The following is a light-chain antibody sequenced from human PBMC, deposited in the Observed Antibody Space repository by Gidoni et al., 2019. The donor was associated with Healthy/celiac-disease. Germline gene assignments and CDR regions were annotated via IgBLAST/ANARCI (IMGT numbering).Light chain of an antibody. J-gene: IGLJ1*01. Sequence: QSALTQPAPVSGSPGQSITISCTGTSSDVGCYNSVSWYQQHPAKDPKLMIYEVSNRPSGVSNRFSGSKSGNTASLTISGLQAEDEADYYCSSYTSSSTLVFGTGTKVTVL. CDR2: EVS. CDR3: SSYTSSSTLV. CDR1: SSDVGCYNS. V-gene: IGLV2-14*01.